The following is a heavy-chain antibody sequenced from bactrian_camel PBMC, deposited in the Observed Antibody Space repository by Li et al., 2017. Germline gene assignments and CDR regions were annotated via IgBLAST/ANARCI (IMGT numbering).Heavy chain of an antibody. D-gene: IGHD5*01. V-gene: IGHV3S31*01. CDR2: MNSCGGSP. Sequence: VQLVESGGGSVQPGGSLNLTCVVSGITSGCYCVGWFREAPGKEREAVTLMNSCGGSPYYADSVKGRFTISPDNAKNTLYLQMNTLKPEDTAMYYCAADLNWGACCGLMRAADFRYWGQGTQVTVS. CDR1: GITSGCYC. CDR3: AADLNWGACCGLMRAADFRY. J-gene: IGHJ6*01.